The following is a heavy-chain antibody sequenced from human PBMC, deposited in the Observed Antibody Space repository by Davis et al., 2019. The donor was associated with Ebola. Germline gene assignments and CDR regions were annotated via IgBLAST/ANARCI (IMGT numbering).Heavy chain of an antibody. CDR2: IYTSGST. D-gene: IGHD6-13*01. V-gene: IGHV4-4*07. Sequence: PSETLSLTCTVSGGSISSYYWSWIRQPAGKGLEWIGRIYTSGSTNYNPSLKSRVTMSVDTSKNQFSLKLSSVTAADTAVYYCARDQGIAAARRTGVYYYMDVWGKGTTVTVSS. CDR1: GGSISSYY. J-gene: IGHJ6*03. CDR3: ARDQGIAAARRTGVYYYMDV.